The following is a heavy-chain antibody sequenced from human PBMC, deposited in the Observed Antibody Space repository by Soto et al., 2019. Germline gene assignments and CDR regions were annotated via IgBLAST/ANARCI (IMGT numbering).Heavy chain of an antibody. CDR2: ISGSGDFT. Sequence: EVQMLESGGGLVQPGGSLRLSCAASGFTLSSYALSWVRQVPGKGLEWVSGISGSGDFTFDADSVRGRFTISRDNSMNTLYLQMNSLRVEDTAVYYCARGPTIFGVGVDAFDIWGQGTMATVSS. V-gene: IGHV3-23*01. D-gene: IGHD3-3*01. CDR3: ARGPTIFGVGVDAFDI. CDR1: GFTLSSYA. J-gene: IGHJ3*02.